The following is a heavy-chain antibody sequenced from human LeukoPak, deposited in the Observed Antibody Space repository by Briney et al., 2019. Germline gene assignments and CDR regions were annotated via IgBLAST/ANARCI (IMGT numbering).Heavy chain of an antibody. CDR1: GFTFSSYG. V-gene: IGHV3-30*18. CDR3: ANGGYDSSGYDY. CDR2: ISHDGSNK. J-gene: IGHJ4*02. Sequence: GGSLRLSCAASGFTFSSYGMHWVRQAPGKGLEWVAVISHDGSNKYYADSVKGRFTISRDNSKNTLYLQMNSLRAEDTAVYYCANGGYDSSGYDYWGQGTLVTVSS. D-gene: IGHD3-22*01.